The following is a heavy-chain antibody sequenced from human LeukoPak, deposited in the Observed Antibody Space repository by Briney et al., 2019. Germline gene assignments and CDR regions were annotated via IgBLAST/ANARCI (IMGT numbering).Heavy chain of an antibody. CDR2: ITSSSTYI. J-gene: IGHJ4*02. CDR1: GFNLRSYY. Sequence: GGPLRLSCAASGFNLRSYYMTWVRQAPGKGLEWVSSITSSSTYIYYADSVKGRFTISRDNAKNSLYLQMNSLRAEDTAVYYCATDIYGDHDYWGQGTLVTVSS. D-gene: IGHD4-17*01. V-gene: IGHV3-21*01. CDR3: ATDIYGDHDY.